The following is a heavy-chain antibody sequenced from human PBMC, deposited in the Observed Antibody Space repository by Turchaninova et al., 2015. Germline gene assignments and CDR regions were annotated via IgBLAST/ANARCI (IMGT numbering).Heavy chain of an antibody. CDR1: GCTVRTVPW. D-gene: IGHD2-2*03. Sequence: VQLQPSGPGLVKPFDTLSPSWMVIGCTVRTVPWGSWIRQSPGKGLEWIGEVMHSGNIKYNLARRGRVSMSVDRPKKQFSLTLTAVTAADSGIYYCARSPSGLLGGYFRSPFDVWGQGTMVTVSS. CDR3: ARSPSGLLGGYFRSPFDV. V-gene: IGHV4/OR15-8*01. CDR2: VMHSGNI. J-gene: IGHJ3*01.